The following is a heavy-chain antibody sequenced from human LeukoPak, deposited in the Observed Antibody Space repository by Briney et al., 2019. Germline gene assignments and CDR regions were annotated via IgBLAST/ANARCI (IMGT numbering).Heavy chain of an antibody. CDR2: ISYDGSNK. CDR1: GFTFSSSG. J-gene: IGHJ4*02. V-gene: IGHV3-30*18. CDR3: AKECCSNSVRHSLDY. Sequence: PGGSLRLSCAASGFTFSSSGMHWVRQAPGKGLEWVAVISYDGSNKYYADSVKGRFTFSRDNSKNTLYLQMNSLRAEDMAVYYCAKECCSNSVRHSLDYWGQGTLVTVSS. D-gene: IGHD2-8*01.